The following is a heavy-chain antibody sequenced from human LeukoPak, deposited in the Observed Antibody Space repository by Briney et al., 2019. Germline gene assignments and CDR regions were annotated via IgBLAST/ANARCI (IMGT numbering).Heavy chain of an antibody. CDR3: ARKPGYYYYYMDV. V-gene: IGHV4-39*07. J-gene: IGHJ6*03. D-gene: IGHD1-14*01. Sequence: SETLSLTCTVSGGSVDSSTNYWGWIRQPPGKGLEWIGSIFYSRTTYYNPSLKSRVAISVDTSKNQFSLKLSSVTAADTAVYYCARKPGYYYYYMDVWGKGTTVTVSS. CDR2: IFYSRTT. CDR1: GGSVDSSTNY.